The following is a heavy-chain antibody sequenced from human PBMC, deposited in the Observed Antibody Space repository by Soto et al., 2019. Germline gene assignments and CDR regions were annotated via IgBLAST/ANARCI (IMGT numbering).Heavy chain of an antibody. CDR1: GFTLNTLW. CDR2: IKLDGSEE. CDR3: AGGSGFLIDY. V-gene: IGHV3-7*05. Sequence: GGSLRLSCAASGFTLNTLWMTWVRQAPGKGLEWVANIKLDGSEEYYVDSVKGRFTISRDNAQNSLYLQLQSVRVEDTAVYYCAGGSGFLIDYWGQGTLVTVSS. J-gene: IGHJ4*02.